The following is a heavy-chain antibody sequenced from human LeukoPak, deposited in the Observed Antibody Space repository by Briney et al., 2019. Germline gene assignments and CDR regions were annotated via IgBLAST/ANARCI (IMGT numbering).Heavy chain of an antibody. J-gene: IGHJ4*02. CDR2: ISASGGST. CDR3: AKDRPIDY. V-gene: IGHV3-23*01. CDR1: GFTFSTYA. Sequence: GGSLRLSCAAYGFTFSTYAMSWVRQAPGRGLEWVSAISASGGSTYYADSVKGRFTVSRDNSKNTLYLEMNGLRAEDTAVYYCAKDRPIDYWGQGTLVTVSS.